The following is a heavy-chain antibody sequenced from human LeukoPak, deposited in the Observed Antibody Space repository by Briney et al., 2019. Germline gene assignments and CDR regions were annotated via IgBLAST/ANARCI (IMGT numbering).Heavy chain of an antibody. Sequence: GGSLRLSCAASGSTFSSYAMSWVRQAPGKGLEWVSAISGGGGSTNYADSVKGRFTISRDNSKNTLYLQMNSLRAEDTAVYYCAKLYDHGGRYCSSTSCLFDPWGQGTLVTVSS. V-gene: IGHV3-23*01. J-gene: IGHJ5*02. D-gene: IGHD2-2*01. CDR3: AKLYDHGGRYCSSTSCLFDP. CDR2: ISGGGGST. CDR1: GSTFSSYA.